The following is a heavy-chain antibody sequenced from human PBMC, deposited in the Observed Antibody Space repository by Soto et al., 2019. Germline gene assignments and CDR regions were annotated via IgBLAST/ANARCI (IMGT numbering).Heavy chain of an antibody. D-gene: IGHD2-15*01. J-gene: IGHJ4*02. V-gene: IGHV4-61*01. CDR1: GGSVSSGSYY. CDR2: IYYSGST. Sequence: QVQLQESGPGLVKPSETLSLTCTVSGGSVSSGSYYWSWIRQPPGKGLEWIGYIYYSGSTNYNPSLKSRVTTSVDTSKNQFSLKLSSVTAADTAVYYCARLGVVHRFGGEGTLVTVSS. CDR3: ARLGVVHRF.